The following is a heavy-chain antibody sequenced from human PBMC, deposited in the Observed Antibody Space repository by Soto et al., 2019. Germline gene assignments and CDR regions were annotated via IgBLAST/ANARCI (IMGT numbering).Heavy chain of an antibody. CDR3: ARVCMDRSSAGLPYVCSVLAF. V-gene: IGHV4-34*09. J-gene: IGHJ1*01. CDR2: INHSDST. Sequence: EKGLEGIGEINHSDSTNYNPSLKSRVTISVDTSKTQFSLKLSYVTAADTAVYYCARVCMDRSSAGLPYVCSVLAFWVQG. D-gene: IGHD3-16*01.